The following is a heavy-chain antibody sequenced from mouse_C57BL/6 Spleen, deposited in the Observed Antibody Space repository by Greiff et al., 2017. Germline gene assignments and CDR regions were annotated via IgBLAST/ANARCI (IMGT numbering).Heavy chain of an antibody. CDR3: AILQYFDV. CDR2: IDPSDSYT. Sequence: QVQLQQSGAELVMPGASVKLSCKASGYTFTSYWMHWVKQRPGQGLEWIGEIDPSDSYTNYNQKFKGKSTLTVDKSSSTAYMQLSSLTSEDSAVYYCAILQYFDVWGTGTTVTVSS. J-gene: IGHJ1*03. CDR1: GYTFTSYW. V-gene: IGHV1-69*01. D-gene: IGHD1-1*01.